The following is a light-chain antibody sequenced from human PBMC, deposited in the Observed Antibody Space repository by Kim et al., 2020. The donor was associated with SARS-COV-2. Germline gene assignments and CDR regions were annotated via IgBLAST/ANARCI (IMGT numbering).Light chain of an antibody. Sequence: QSITISCTGTSSDVGSYNLVSWYQQHQGKAHKLMIYEVSKRPSGVSNRFSGSKSGNTASLTISGLQAEDEAEYYCCSYAGSSTLVFGGGTK. CDR2: EVS. J-gene: IGLJ2*01. CDR1: SSDVGSYNL. V-gene: IGLV2-23*02. CDR3: CSYAGSSTLV.